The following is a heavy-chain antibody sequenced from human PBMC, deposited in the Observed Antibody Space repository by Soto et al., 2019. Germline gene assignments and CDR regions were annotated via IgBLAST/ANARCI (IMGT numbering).Heavy chain of an antibody. CDR3: AREGGNLNWFDP. CDR2: ISSSSSTI. Sequence: GGSLRLSCAASGLTFGSYSMNWVRQAPGKGLEWVSYISSSSSTIYYADSVKGRFTISRDNAKNSLYLQMNSLRDEDTAVYYCAREGGNLNWFDPWGQGTLVTAPQ. D-gene: IGHD1-26*01. CDR1: GLTFGSYS. V-gene: IGHV3-48*02. J-gene: IGHJ5*02.